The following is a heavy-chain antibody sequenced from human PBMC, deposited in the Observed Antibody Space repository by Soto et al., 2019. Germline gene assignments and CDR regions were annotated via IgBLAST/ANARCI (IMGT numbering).Heavy chain of an antibody. CDR3: VREGGDNWCDP. CDR2: TYYRGST. J-gene: IGHJ5*02. Sequence: QVQLQESGPGLVKPSQTLSLTCTVSGGSISSGDYYWSWIRQPPGKGLEWIGYTYYRGSTFYNPSLKNRVTISLDTSKIQCSLKLSSLTAADTAVYYCVREGGDNWCDPWGQGTLVTVSS. CDR1: GGSISSGDYY. D-gene: IGHD3-16*01. V-gene: IGHV4-30-4*01.